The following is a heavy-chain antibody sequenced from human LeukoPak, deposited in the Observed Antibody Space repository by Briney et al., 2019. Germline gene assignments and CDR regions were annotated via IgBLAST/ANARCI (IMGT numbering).Heavy chain of an antibody. V-gene: IGHV3-23*01. CDR3: AKKSVILLAPATLDY. CDR2: ISGRAGST. D-gene: IGHD2-2*01. J-gene: IGHJ4*02. CDR1: GFTFSSYA. Sequence: GGSLRLSCAASGFTFSSYAMSWVRQAPGKGLEWVSAISGRAGSTDYADSVKGRFTISRDNSKSTLYLQMDSLKPEDTAVYYCAKKSVILLAPATLDYWGQGTLVTVSS.